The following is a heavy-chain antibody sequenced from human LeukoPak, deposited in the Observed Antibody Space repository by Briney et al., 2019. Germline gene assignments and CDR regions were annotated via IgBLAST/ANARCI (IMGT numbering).Heavy chain of an antibody. V-gene: IGHV3-74*01. Sequence: GGSLRLSCAASGFTFSSYWMHWVRQAPGKGLVWVSRINSDGSSTSYADSVKGRFTISRDNAKNTLYLQMNSLRAEDTAVYYCARRSVVGATTFFDYWGQGTLVTVSS. J-gene: IGHJ4*02. CDR3: ARRSVVGATTFFDY. CDR2: INSDGSST. CDR1: GFTFSSYW. D-gene: IGHD1-26*01.